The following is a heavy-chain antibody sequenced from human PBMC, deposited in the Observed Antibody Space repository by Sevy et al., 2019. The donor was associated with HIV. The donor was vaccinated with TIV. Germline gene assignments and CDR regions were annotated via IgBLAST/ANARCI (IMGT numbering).Heavy chain of an antibody. CDR3: AKTLQKLPFHPHYFDY. D-gene: IGHD2-21*02. CDR2: ISATGGST. CDR1: GFTLTSYT. Sequence: GGSLRLSCAASGFTLTSYTMNWVRQAPGKGLEWVASISATGGSTYYADSVKGRFTISRDVSKGTIYLQMNRLTAEETAIFYCAKTLQKLPFHPHYFDYWGQGTLVTVSS. V-gene: IGHV3-23*01. J-gene: IGHJ4*02.